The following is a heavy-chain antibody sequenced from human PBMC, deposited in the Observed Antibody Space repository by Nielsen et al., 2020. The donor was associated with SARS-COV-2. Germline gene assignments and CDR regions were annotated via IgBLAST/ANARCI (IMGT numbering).Heavy chain of an antibody. CDR3: ARGVGYCSGGSCYSGYYYYYGMDV. D-gene: IGHD2-15*01. Sequence: GESLKISCKGSGYSFTSYWIGWVRQMPGKGLEWMGIIYPGDSDTRYSPSFQGQVTISADKSISTAYLQWSSLKASDTAMYYCARGVGYCSGGSCYSGYYYYYGMDVWGQGTTVTVSS. CDR1: GYSFTSYW. V-gene: IGHV5-51*01. J-gene: IGHJ6*02. CDR2: IYPGDSDT.